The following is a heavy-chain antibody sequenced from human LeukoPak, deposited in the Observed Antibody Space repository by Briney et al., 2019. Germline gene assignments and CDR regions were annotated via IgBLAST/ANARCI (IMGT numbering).Heavy chain of an antibody. D-gene: IGHD3-9*01. V-gene: IGHV4-61*02. CDR2: IYTSGST. CDR1: GGSISSGSYY. J-gene: IGHJ6*03. Sequence: PSQTLSLTCTVSGGSISSGSYYWSWIRQPAGKGLEWIGRIYTSGSTNYNPSLKSRVTISVDTSKNQFSLKLSSVTAADTAVYYCARVILNYYYMDVWGKGTTVTVSS. CDR3: ARVILNYYYMDV.